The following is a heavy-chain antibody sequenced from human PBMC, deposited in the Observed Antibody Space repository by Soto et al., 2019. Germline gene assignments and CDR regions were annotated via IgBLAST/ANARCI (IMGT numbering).Heavy chain of an antibody. CDR1: GDSVSTYSAT. Sequence: SQTLSLTCAISGDSVSTYSATWDWIRQSPSRGLEWLGRTYYRSKWFHDYAVSVRSRMNINPDTAKNQLSLHLDSVTPEDTAVYYCVRLIGNSWFDSWGQGTLVTVSS. CDR2: TYYRSKWFH. CDR3: VRLIGNSWFDS. D-gene: IGHD4-4*01. V-gene: IGHV6-1*01. J-gene: IGHJ5*01.